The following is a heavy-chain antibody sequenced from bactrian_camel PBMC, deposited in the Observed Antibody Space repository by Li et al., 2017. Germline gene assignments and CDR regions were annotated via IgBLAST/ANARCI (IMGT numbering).Heavy chain of an antibody. D-gene: IGHD6*01. CDR3: AARDTAGGSGYWYDPSKYTY. J-gene: IGHJ4*01. V-gene: IGHV3S40*01. CDR1: GFTFSSYA. Sequence: VQLVESGGGLVQPGGSLRLSCAASGFTFSSYAMSWVRQAPGKGLEWIAFISGGQNEVPYYADSVKGRFTISLDKLRNTVYLQMHNLTDEDTAMYYCAARDTAGGSGYWYDPSKYTYWGPGTQVTVS. CDR2: FISGGQNEVP.